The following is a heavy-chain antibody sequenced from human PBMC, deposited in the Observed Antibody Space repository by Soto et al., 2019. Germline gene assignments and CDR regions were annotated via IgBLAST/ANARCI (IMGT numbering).Heavy chain of an antibody. V-gene: IGHV4-4*07. CDR2: IHSSGTF. D-gene: IGHD5-12*01. J-gene: IGHJ6*02. CDR3: ARDNIVSKGYGMDV. Sequence: TLSLTCTVSGGSISNAYWSWIRQAAGKRLEWTGRIHSSGTFNYNPSLKSRVSISRDTSKNQISLKLSSVTAADTAVYYCARDNIVSKGYGMDVWGQGTRVTVSS. CDR1: GGSISNAY.